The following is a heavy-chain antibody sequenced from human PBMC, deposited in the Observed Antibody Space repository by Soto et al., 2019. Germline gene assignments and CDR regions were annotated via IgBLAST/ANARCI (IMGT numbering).Heavy chain of an antibody. CDR3: AKDVVVLYYYYGMDV. CDR1: GFTFSSYG. J-gene: IGHJ6*02. V-gene: IGHV3-30*18. D-gene: IGHD2-2*01. Sequence: QVQLVESGGGVVQPGRSLRLSCAASGFTFSSYGMHWVRQAPGKGLEWVAVISYDGSNKYYADSVKGRFTISRDNSKNTLYLQMNRLRAEDTAVYYCAKDVVVLYYYYGMDVWGQGTTVTVSS. CDR2: ISYDGSNK.